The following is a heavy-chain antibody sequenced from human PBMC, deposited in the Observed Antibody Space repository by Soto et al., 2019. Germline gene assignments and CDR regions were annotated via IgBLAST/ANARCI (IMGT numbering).Heavy chain of an antibody. D-gene: IGHD2-2*01. CDR2: ITCQSSII. Sequence: PGGSLRLSCVASGFNFSRTEMHWVRQAPGKGLEWISSITCQSSIIYYAKSVKGRFTVSRDNADNSLYLQMTGLRAEDTAVYYCVRAYCSHSICYGYFEHWGQGTVVSVS. CDR1: GFNFSRTE. V-gene: IGHV3-48*03. J-gene: IGHJ4*02. CDR3: VRAYCSHSICYGYFEH.